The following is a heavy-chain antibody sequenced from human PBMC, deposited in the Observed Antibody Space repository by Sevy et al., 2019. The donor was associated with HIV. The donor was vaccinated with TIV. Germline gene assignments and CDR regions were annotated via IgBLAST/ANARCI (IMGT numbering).Heavy chain of an antibody. CDR3: ALERLSSDVAEYFQN. D-gene: IGHD1-1*01. CDR2: ISYDGINK. V-gene: IGHV3-30-3*01. J-gene: IGHJ1*01. Sequence: GGSLRLSCATSGFTFSSYSMHWVRQAPGKGLEWVATISYDGINKHYADSVKGRFTISRDNFKNSLFLQMDSLRPEDTAVYYCALERLSSDVAEYFQNWGQGTLVTVSS. CDR1: GFTFSSYS.